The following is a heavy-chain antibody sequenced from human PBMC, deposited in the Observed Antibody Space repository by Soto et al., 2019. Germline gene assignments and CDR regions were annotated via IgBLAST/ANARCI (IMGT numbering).Heavy chain of an antibody. CDR2: IDTSGST. CDR3: ARGRHNLWSGRFDY. D-gene: IGHD3-3*01. V-gene: IGHV4-4*07. J-gene: IGHJ4*02. Sequence: PSETLSVTWSVSGGSISTHYGHWIRQPAGKGLEWIGRIDTSGSTNYNPSLKSRVTMSVDTSKNQFSLKLSSVTAADTAVYYCARGRHNLWSGRFDYWGQGTPVTVSS. CDR1: GGSISTHY.